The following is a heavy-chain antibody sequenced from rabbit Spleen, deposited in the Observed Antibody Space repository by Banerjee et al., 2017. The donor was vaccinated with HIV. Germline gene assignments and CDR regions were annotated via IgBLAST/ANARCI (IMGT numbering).Heavy chain of an antibody. J-gene: IGHJ4*01. D-gene: IGHD4-1*01. Sequence: QEQLVESGGGLVKPEGSLKLSCTASGFSFSNKAVMCWVRQAPGKGLEWIACINTATGKGVYASWAKGRVTISKTSSTTVTLQMTSLTVADTATHFCARRDSSRGWGSVLWGQGTLVTVS. CDR1: GFSFSNKAV. CDR2: INTATGKG. V-gene: IGHV1S45*01. CDR3: ARRDSSRGWGSVL.